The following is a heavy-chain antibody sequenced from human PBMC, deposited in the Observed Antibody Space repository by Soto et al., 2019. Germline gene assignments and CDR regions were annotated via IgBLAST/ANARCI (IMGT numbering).Heavy chain of an antibody. D-gene: IGHD2-15*01. Sequence: GWSLRLSCAASGFTFSDYYMSWIRQAPGKGLEWVSYISSNSSSTNYADSVKGRFTISRDNAKNTLYLQMNSLRAEDTAVYYCVRTSLVVAAATREDYWGQGTLVTVSS. CDR2: ISSNSSST. J-gene: IGHJ4*02. CDR1: GFTFSDYY. V-gene: IGHV3-11*06. CDR3: VRTSLVVAAATREDY.